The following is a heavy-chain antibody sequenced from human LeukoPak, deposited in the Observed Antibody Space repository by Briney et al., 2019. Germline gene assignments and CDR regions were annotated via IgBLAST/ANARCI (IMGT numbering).Heavy chain of an antibody. CDR3: AALTATSYFDY. Sequence: GGSLRLSCAASGFTFSSYGMHWVRQAPGKGLEWVAFIRCDGSNKYYADSVKGRFTISRDNSKNTLYLQMNSLRAEDTAVYYCAALTATSYFDYWGQGTLVTVSS. CDR1: GFTFSSYG. J-gene: IGHJ4*02. CDR2: IRCDGSNK. D-gene: IGHD4/OR15-4a*01. V-gene: IGHV3-30*02.